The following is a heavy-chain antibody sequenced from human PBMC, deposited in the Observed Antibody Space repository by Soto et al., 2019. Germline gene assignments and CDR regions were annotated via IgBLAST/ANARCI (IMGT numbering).Heavy chain of an antibody. V-gene: IGHV3-23*01. CDR1: GFTFSSYA. CDR2: ISGSGGST. Sequence: EVQLLESGGGLVQPGGSLRLSCAASGFTFSSYAMSWVRQAPGKGLEWVSAISGSGGSTYYADSVKGRFTISRDNSKNTRYLQMNSLRAEDTAVYYCAKGGAQLLHYNWFDPWGQGTLDTVSS. D-gene: IGHD2-2*01. CDR3: AKGGAQLLHYNWFDP. J-gene: IGHJ5*02.